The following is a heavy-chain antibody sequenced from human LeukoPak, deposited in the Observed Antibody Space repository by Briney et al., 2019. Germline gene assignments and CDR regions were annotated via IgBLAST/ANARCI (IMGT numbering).Heavy chain of an antibody. CDR3: ARTTMVRGTYYMDV. Sequence: PSETLSLTCAVYGGSFSGYYWSWVRQPPGKGLEWIGEINHSVSTNYNPSLKSRVTISVDTSKNQFSLKLSSVTAADTAVYYCARTTMVRGTYYMDVWGKGTTVTISS. J-gene: IGHJ6*03. D-gene: IGHD3-10*01. CDR2: INHSVST. CDR1: GGSFSGYY. V-gene: IGHV4-34*01.